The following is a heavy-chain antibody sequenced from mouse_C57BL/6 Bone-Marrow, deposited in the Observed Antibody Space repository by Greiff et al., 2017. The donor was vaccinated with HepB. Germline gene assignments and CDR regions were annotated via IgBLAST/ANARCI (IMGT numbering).Heavy chain of an antibody. CDR2: IWSDGST. CDR3: ARQGNYYGSSYPPYAMDY. V-gene: IGHV2-6-1*01. CDR1: GFSLTSYG. D-gene: IGHD1-1*01. J-gene: IGHJ4*01. Sequence: VHLVESGPGLVAPSQSLSITCTVSGFSLTSYGVHWVRQPPGKGLEWLVVIWSDGSTTYNSALKSRLSISKDNSKSQVFLKMNSLQTDDTAMYYCARQGNYYGSSYPPYAMDYWGQGTSVTVSS.